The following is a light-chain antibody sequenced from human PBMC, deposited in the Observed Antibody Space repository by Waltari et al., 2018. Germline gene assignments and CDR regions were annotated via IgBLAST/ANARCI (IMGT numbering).Light chain of an antibody. J-gene: IGLJ3*02. CDR2: DVS. V-gene: IGLV2-14*03. CDR1: NSDIGGYNS. Sequence: QSALTQHASVSGSLGPSINISCSGTNSDIGGYNSVSWYQQHPGEAPKLLIFDVSTRPSGVSSRFSAFKSGTTASLTISGLQAEDEADYYCCSKTSSTASIVFGGGTTLTVL. CDR3: CSKTSSTASIV.